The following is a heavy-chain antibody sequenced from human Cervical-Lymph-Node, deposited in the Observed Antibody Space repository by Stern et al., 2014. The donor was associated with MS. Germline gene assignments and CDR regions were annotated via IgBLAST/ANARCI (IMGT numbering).Heavy chain of an antibody. D-gene: IGHD1-1*01. CDR2: TNQAGSEK. V-gene: IGHV3-7*03. J-gene: IGHJ4*02. Sequence: EVQLVESGGGEVQSGGSLRLSCVASDLAFSTYWMNWVRQAPGKGLQWVANTNQAGSEKYYVDSVKGRFTISRDNAKKSLYLQMNNLRSEDTAVYYCANGGTTWKWGQGTLVTVSS. CDR3: ANGGTTWK. CDR1: DLAFSTYW.